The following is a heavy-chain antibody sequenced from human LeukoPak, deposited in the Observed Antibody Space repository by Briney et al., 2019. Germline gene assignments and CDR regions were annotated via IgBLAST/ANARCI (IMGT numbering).Heavy chain of an antibody. V-gene: IGHV3-66*02. J-gene: IGHJ6*02. D-gene: IGHD5-24*01. CDR1: GFTVSSNY. Sequence: PGGSLRLSCAASGFTVSSNYMSWVRQAPGKELEWVSVIYSGGSTYYADSVKGRFTISRDNSKNTLYLQMNSLRAEDTAVYYCARDRRDVERYYYYGMDVWGQGTTVTVSS. CDR2: IYSGGST. CDR3: ARDRRDVERYYYYGMDV.